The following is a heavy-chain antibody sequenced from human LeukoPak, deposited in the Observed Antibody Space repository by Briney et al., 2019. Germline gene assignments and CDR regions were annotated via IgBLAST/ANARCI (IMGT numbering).Heavy chain of an antibody. D-gene: IGHD1-1*01. CDR3: VRHGTQKYVADY. CDR1: GGSISSYY. Sequence: SETLSLTCTVSGGSISSYYWSWIRQPPGKGLEWIGYVSYSGSNNYNPSLKSRVTISVDTSKNQFSLKLSSVTAPDTAVYYCVRHGTQKYVADYWGQGTLVTVSS. J-gene: IGHJ4*02. V-gene: IGHV4-59*08. CDR2: VSYSGSN.